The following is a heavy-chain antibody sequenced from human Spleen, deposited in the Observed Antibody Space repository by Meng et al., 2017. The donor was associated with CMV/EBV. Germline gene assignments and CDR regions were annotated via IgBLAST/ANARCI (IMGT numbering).Heavy chain of an antibody. CDR2: IYYSGST. V-gene: IGHV4-39*01. J-gene: IGHJ5*02. CDR1: GGSIGGSSSF. Sequence: GGSIGGSSSFGGWIRQPPGKGLEWIGSIYYSGSTYYNPSLKSRVTISADTSKNQFSLKLRSVTAADTAVYYCASRPEVGANDNWFDPWGQGTLVTVSS. D-gene: IGHD1-26*01. CDR3: ASRPEVGANDNWFDP.